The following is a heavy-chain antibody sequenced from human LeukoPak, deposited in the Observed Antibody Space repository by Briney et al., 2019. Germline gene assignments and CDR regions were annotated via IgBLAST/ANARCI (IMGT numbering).Heavy chain of an antibody. J-gene: IGHJ4*02. D-gene: IGHD2-15*01. CDR2: ISGSGGST. V-gene: IGHV3-23*01. CDR1: GFTFSSYA. Sequence: PGGSLRLPCAASGFTFSSYAMSWVRQAPGKGLEWVSGISGSGGSTYYADSVEGRFTISRDNSKNTLYLQMNSLRAEDTAVYYCAKALSYCSGGSCYSCFDYWGQGTLVTVSS. CDR3: AKALSYCSGGSCYSCFDY.